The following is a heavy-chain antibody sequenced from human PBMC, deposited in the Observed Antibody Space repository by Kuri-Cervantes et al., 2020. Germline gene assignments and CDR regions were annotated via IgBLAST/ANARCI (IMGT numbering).Heavy chain of an antibody. Sequence: SETLSLTCTVSGGSISSYYWSWIRQPPGKGLEWIGYIYYSGSTNYNPSLKSRVTISVDRSKNQISLKLSSVTAADTAVYYCASTSIAVLDYWGQGTLVTGSS. CDR3: ASTSIAVLDY. V-gene: IGHV4-59*12. CDR2: IYYSGST. D-gene: IGHD6-6*01. CDR1: GGSISSYY. J-gene: IGHJ4*02.